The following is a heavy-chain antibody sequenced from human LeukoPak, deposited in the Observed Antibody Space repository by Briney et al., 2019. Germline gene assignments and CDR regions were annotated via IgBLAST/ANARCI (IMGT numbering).Heavy chain of an antibody. CDR2: IYSGGNT. V-gene: IGHV3-53*01. J-gene: IGHJ4*02. Sequence: GGSLRLSCAVSGFTVGSNYMSWVRQAPGKGLEWISVIYSGGNTYYADSVKGRLTISRDSSKNMVYLQIYSLRAEDTAVYYCARAKEWFRKIFDDWGQGALVTVSS. CDR3: ARAKEWFRKIFDD. CDR1: GFTVGSNY. D-gene: IGHD3-3*01.